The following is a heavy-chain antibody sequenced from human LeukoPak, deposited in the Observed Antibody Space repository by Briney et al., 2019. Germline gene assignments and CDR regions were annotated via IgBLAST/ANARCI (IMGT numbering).Heavy chain of an antibody. D-gene: IGHD7-27*01. CDR2: FDPEDGET. J-gene: IGHJ4*02. CDR1: GYTLTELS. CDR3: ATGLLGQNWDPYYFDY. Sequence: ASVKVSCKVSGYTLTELSMYWVRQAPGKGLEWMGGFDPEDGETIYAQKFQGRVTMTEDTSTDTAYMELSSLRSEDTAVYYCATGLLGQNWDPYYFDYWGQGTLVTVSS. V-gene: IGHV1-24*01.